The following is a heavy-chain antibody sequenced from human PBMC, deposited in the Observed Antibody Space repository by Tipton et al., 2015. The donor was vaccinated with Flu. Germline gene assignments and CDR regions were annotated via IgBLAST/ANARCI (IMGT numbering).Heavy chain of an antibody. J-gene: IGHJ5*02. V-gene: IGHV3-49*04. CDR1: GFTFGDYD. Sequence: SLRLSCTASGFTFGDYDMPWVRQAPGKGLEWVGFIRSKAYGGKTDYAASVKCRFTISRDDSKNIAFLQMNSLKTEDTAVYYCTRVNSDILTALNWFGPWGQGTQVTVSS. CDR3: TRVNSDILTALNWFGP. CDR2: IRSKAYGGKT. D-gene: IGHD3-9*01.